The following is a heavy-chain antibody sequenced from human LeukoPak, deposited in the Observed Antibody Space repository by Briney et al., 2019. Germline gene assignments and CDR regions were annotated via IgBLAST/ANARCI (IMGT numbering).Heavy chain of an antibody. D-gene: IGHD3-22*01. CDR2: ISGSGGST. J-gene: IGHJ4*02. V-gene: IGHV3-23*01. CDR1: GFTFSNHA. Sequence: GGSLRLSCAASGFTFSNHAMSWVRQAPGKGLEWVSSISGSGGSTGYADSVKGRFTISRDNSKKTLYLQMNSLRAEDTAVYYCARASDYDSGGYYIGGTFDYWGQGTLVTVSS. CDR3: ARASDYDSGGYYIGGTFDY.